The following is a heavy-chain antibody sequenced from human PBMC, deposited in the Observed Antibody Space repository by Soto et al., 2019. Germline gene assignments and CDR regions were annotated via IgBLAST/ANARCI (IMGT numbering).Heavy chain of an antibody. J-gene: IGHJ6*02. CDR2: IIPIFGTA. CDR3: ARVAVAGTVGLYYYYGMDV. V-gene: IGHV1-69*01. Sequence: QVQLVQSGAEVKKPGSSVKVSCKASGGTFSSYAISWVRQAPGQGLEWMGGIIPIFGTANYAQKFQGRVTITVDESTSTAYMELSSLRSEDTAVYYCARVAVAGTVGLYYYYGMDVWGQGTTVTVSS. CDR1: GGTFSSYA. D-gene: IGHD6-19*01.